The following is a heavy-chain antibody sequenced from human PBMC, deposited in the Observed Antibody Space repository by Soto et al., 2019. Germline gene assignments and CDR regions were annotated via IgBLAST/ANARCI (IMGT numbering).Heavy chain of an antibody. CDR1: GGSISSYY. D-gene: IGHD3-3*01. CDR3: ARGSPQEGYDFWSGKYYYYYYGMDV. J-gene: IGHJ6*02. CDR2: IYYSGST. Sequence: PSETLSLTCTVSGGSISSYYWSWIRQPPGKGLEWIGYIYYSGSTNYNPSLKSRVTISVDTSKNQFSLKLSSVTAADTAVYYCARGSPQEGYDFWSGKYYYYYYGMDVWGQGTTVTVSS. V-gene: IGHV4-59*01.